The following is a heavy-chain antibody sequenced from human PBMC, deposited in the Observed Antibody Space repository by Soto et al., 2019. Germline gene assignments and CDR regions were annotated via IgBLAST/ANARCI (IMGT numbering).Heavy chain of an antibody. V-gene: IGHV6-1*01. D-gene: IGHD2-8*01. J-gene: IGHJ5*02. CDR1: GGSGSSNCAA. CDR2: TYYRSKWYN. Sequence: SQTLSLTCPISGGSGSSNCAAWNWIRQSPSRGLEWLGRTYYRSKWYNDYAVSVKSRITINPDTSKNQFSLQLNSVTPEDTAVYYCARAEPDTKWSDSNWFDPWGQGTLVTVSS. CDR3: ARAEPDTKWSDSNWFDP.